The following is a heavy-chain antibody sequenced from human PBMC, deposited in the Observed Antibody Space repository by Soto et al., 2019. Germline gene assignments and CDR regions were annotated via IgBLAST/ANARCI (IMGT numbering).Heavy chain of an antibody. V-gene: IGHV5-10-1*01. Sequence: GESLKISCKGSGYSFTSYWISWVRQMPGKGLEWMGRIDPSDSYTNYSPSFQGHVTISADKSISTAYLQWSSLKASDTAMYYCARIVGADLYYYYYGMDVWGQGTTVTVSS. CDR3: ARIVGADLYYYYYGMDV. D-gene: IGHD1-26*01. J-gene: IGHJ6*02. CDR1: GYSFTSYW. CDR2: IDPSDSYT.